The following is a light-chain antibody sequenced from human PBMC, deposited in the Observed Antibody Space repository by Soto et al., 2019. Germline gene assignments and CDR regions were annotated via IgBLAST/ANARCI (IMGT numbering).Light chain of an antibody. CDR3: SSYAISTTLL. V-gene: IGLV2-18*02. J-gene: IGLJ2*01. Sequence: QSALTQPPSVSGSPGQSVTISCIGTSSDIGTYDRVSWYQAPPGTAPKLIIYEVHNRPSGVPDRFSGSKSGNTASLTISGLQAEDEADYYCSSYAISTTLLFGGGTTLTVL. CDR2: EVH. CDR1: SSDIGTYDR.